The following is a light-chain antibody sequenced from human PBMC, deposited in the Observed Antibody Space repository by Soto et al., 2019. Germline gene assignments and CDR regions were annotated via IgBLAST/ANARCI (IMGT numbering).Light chain of an antibody. CDR2: GAS. J-gene: IGKJ3*01. V-gene: IGKV3-11*01. Sequence: DIVMTQSPDSLAVSPGERATLSCRASQSVNSNLAWYQQKPGQAPRLLIYGASTRATGIPARFSGSGSGTDFTLTISSLEAEDSAVYYCQQRGSWPATFGPGTKVD. CDR3: QQRGSWPAT. CDR1: QSVNSN.